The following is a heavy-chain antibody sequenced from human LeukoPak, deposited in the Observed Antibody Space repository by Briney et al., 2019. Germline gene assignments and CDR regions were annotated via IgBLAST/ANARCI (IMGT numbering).Heavy chain of an antibody. Sequence: PAETLSLTCTASGCSISSYNWSWIRQPPGKGLEWVGYICYSGSTNYNPSLKSRVTISVDTAKNQSSLKLSSVTAADTAVYYCARRGPTLYGSGSYYNEPFDYWGQGTLVTVSS. J-gene: IGHJ4*02. D-gene: IGHD3-10*01. V-gene: IGHV4-59*01. CDR3: ARRGPTLYGSGSYYNEPFDY. CDR2: ICYSGST. CDR1: GCSISSYN.